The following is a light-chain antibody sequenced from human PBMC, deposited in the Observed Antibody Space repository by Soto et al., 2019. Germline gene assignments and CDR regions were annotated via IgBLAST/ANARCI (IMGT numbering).Light chain of an antibody. CDR1: SSNIGYNY. J-gene: IGLJ2*01. CDR3: GTWDSSLSAGV. Sequence: QSVLTQPPSVSAAPGQKVSISCSGSSSNIGYNYVSWYQQFPGTAPKLLIYDNNKRPSGIPDRFSGSKSGTSATLGITGLQTGDEADYYCGTWDSSLSAGVFGGGTKLTVL. V-gene: IGLV1-51*01. CDR2: DNN.